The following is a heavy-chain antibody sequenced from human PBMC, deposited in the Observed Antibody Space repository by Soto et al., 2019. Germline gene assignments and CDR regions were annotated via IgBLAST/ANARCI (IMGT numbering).Heavy chain of an antibody. D-gene: IGHD5-12*01. CDR1: GGSISSYY. Sequence: QVQLQESGPGLVKPSETLSLTCTVSGGSISSYYWSWIRQPPGKRLEWIGYIYYSGSTNYNPSLKSRVTISVDTSKNQFSLKLSSVTAADTAVYYCARGGYSGYDLKGFDYWGQGTLVTVSS. CDR3: ARGGYSGYDLKGFDY. J-gene: IGHJ4*02. V-gene: IGHV4-59*01. CDR2: IYYSGST.